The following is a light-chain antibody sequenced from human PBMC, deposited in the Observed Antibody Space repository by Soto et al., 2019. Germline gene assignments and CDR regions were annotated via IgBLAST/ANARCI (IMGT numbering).Light chain of an antibody. J-gene: IGKJ2*01. Sequence: EIVMTQSPATLSVSPGERATLSCTASQNVCINLGWYQQKPGQAPRLLIFDASTRATGTPPRFSGSGSGTEFTLTISSLQSEDFAVYYCQQYSHWAYTFGQGTKLEIK. CDR1: QNVCIN. V-gene: IGKV3-15*01. CDR3: QQYSHWAYT. CDR2: DAS.